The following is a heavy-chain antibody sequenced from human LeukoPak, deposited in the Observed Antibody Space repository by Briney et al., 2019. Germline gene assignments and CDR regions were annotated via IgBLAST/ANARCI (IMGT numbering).Heavy chain of an antibody. J-gene: IGHJ4*02. Sequence: PGGSLRLSCAASGFTFTRYAMSWVRQAPGKGLEWVSSVADSGQTTSYADSVKGQFTISRDNSKNTLYLQMNSLRAEDTAVYYCATSRTLDYWGQGTLVTVSS. CDR1: GFTFTRYA. V-gene: IGHV3-23*01. CDR3: ATSRTLDY. CDR2: VADSGQTT.